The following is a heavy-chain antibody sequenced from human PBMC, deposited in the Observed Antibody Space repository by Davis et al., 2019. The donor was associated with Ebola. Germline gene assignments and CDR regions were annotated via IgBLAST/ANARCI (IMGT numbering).Heavy chain of an antibody. CDR3: AHRILWELHSPDYFDY. D-gene: IGHD1-26*01. J-gene: IGHJ4*02. CDR2: IDWDDDK. V-gene: IGHV2-70*12. Sequence: SGPTLVKPTQTLTLTCTFSGFSLSTSGMCVSWIRQPPGKALEWLALIDWDDDKYYSTSLKTRLTISKDTSKNQVVLTMTNMDPVDTATYYCAHRILWELHSPDYFDYWGQGTLVTVSS. CDR1: GFSLSTSGMC.